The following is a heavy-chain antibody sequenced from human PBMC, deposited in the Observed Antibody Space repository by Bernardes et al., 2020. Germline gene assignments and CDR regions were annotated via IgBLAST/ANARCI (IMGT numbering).Heavy chain of an antibody. Sequence: ASVKVSCKASGYTLSSYGISWVRQAPGQGLEWMGWISAYKGNTNYAQNFQGRVTMTTDTSTSTAYMELRSLRSDDTAVYFCARDPEYITIVGDGMDVWSQGTTVTVSS. CDR2: ISAYKGNT. CDR1: GYTLSSYG. J-gene: IGHJ6*02. V-gene: IGHV1-18*04. D-gene: IGHD3-3*01. CDR3: ARDPEYITIVGDGMDV.